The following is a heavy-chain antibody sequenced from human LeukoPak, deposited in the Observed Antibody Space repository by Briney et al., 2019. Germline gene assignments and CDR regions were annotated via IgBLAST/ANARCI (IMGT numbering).Heavy chain of an antibody. CDR3: ARRSDY. Sequence: SETLSLTCTVSGGSISSSSYYWGWIRQPPGKGLEWIGSIYYSGSTYHNPSLKSRVTISVDTSKNQFSLKLSSMTAADTAVYYCARRSDYWGQGTLVTVSS. J-gene: IGHJ4*02. V-gene: IGHV4-39*01. CDR2: IYYSGST. CDR1: GGSISSSSYY.